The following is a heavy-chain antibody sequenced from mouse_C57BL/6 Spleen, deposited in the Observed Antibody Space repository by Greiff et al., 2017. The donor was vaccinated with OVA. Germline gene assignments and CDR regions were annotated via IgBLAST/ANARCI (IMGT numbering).Heavy chain of an antibody. CDR1: GYAFSSSW. CDR2: IYPGDGDT. CDR3: ARPLYDSWFAY. D-gene: IGHD2-3*01. J-gene: IGHJ3*01. Sequence: VQLQQSGPELVKPGASVKISCKASGYAFSSSWMNWVKQRPGKGLEWIGRIYPGDGDTNYNGKFKGKATLTADKSSSTAYMQLSSLTSEDSAVYFCARPLYDSWFAYWGQGTLVTVSA. V-gene: IGHV1-82*01.